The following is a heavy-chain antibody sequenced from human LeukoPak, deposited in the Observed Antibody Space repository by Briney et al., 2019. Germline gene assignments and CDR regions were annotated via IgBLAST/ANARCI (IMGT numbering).Heavy chain of an antibody. V-gene: IGHV3-30*02. CDR2: IRYDGSNK. CDR3: AKEEDYYDSSGPPPRVDFDY. CDR1: GFTFSSYG. J-gene: IGHJ4*02. D-gene: IGHD3-22*01. Sequence: QPGGSLRLSCAASGFTFSSYGMHWVRQAPGKGLEWVAFIRYDGSNKYYADSVKGRFTISRDNSKNTLYLQMNSLRAEDTAVYYCAKEEDYYDSSGPPPRVDFDYWGQGTLVTVSS.